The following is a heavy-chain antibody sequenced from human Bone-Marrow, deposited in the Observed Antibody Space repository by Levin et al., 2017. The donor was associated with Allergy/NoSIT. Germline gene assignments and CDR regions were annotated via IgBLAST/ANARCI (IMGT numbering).Heavy chain of an antibody. CDR3: ARDLGGVYYYGMDV. CDR2: ISYDGSNK. J-gene: IGHJ6*02. D-gene: IGHD3-16*01. V-gene: IGHV3-30-3*01. CDR1: GFTFSSYA. Sequence: GESLKISCAASGFTFSSYAMHWVRQAPGKGLEWVAVISYDGSNKYYADSVKGRFTISRDNSKNTLYLQMNSLRAEDTAVYYCARDLGGVYYYGMDVWGQGTTVTVSS.